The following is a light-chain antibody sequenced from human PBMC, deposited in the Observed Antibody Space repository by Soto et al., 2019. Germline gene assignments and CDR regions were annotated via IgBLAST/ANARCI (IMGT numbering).Light chain of an antibody. CDR1: QGISNY. CDR2: AAS. V-gene: IGKV1-27*01. CDR3: QKYNSAPRT. Sequence: DIQMTQSPSSLSASVGDRVTITCRASQGISNYLAWYQQRPGKVPKILIYAASTLQSGVPPRFSGSGSGTDLTLTISSLQPEDVATYYCQKYNSAPRTSGQGTKVEIK. J-gene: IGKJ1*01.